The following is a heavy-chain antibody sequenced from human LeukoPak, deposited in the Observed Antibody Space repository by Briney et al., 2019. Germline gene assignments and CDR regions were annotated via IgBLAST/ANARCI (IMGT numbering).Heavy chain of an antibody. Sequence: PSETLSLTCAVYGGSFSGYYWSWIRQPPGKGLEWIGEINHSGSTNYNPSLKSRVTISVDTSENQFSLKLSSVTAADTAVYYCARMYSSSWYLDYWGQGTLVTVSS. J-gene: IGHJ4*02. V-gene: IGHV4-34*01. CDR2: INHSGST. CDR1: GGSFSGYY. D-gene: IGHD6-13*01. CDR3: ARMYSSSWYLDY.